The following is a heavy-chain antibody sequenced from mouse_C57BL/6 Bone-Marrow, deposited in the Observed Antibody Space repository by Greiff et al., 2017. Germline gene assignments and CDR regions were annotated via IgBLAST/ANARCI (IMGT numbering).Heavy chain of an antibody. V-gene: IGHV5-17*01. J-gene: IGHJ2*01. Sequence: DVMLVESGGGLVKPGGSLKLSCAASGFTFSDYGMHWVRQAPEKGLEWVAYISSGSSTIYYADTVKGRFTISRDNAKNTLFLQMTSLRSEDTAMYYGAREGVLRYYFDYWGQGTTLTVSS. CDR3: AREGVLRYYFDY. CDR1: GFTFSDYG. CDR2: ISSGSSTI. D-gene: IGHD1-1*01.